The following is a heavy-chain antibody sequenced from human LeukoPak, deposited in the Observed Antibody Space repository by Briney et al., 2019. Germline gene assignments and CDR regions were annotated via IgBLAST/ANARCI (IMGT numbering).Heavy chain of an antibody. J-gene: IGHJ6*03. CDR2: IYYSGST. V-gene: IGHV4-39*01. CDR1: GGSPSSSSYY. CDR3: ARPTVYYYYYMDV. Sequence: SETLSLTCTVSGGSPSSSSYYWGWIRQPPGKGLEGTGIIYYSGSTYYNPSLKSRVTICVDTSKNPFSLKLSSVTAADTAVYYCARPTVYYYYYMDVWGKGTTVTVSS.